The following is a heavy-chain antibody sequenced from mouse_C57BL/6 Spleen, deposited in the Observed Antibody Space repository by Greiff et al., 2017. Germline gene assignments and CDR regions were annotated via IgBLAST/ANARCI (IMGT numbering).Heavy chain of an antibody. CDR3: ARDYDYVYYFDY. V-gene: IGHV3-6*01. Sequence: VQLQQSGPGLVKPSQSLSLTCSVTGYSITSGYYWNWIRQFPGNKLEWMGYISYDGSNNYNPSLKNRISITRDTSKNQFFLKLNSVTTEDTATYYCARDYDYVYYFDYWGQGTTLTVSS. J-gene: IGHJ2*01. CDR2: ISYDGSN. CDR1: GYSITSGYY. D-gene: IGHD2-4*01.